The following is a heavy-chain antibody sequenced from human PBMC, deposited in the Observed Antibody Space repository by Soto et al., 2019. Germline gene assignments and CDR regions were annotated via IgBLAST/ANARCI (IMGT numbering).Heavy chain of an antibody. V-gene: IGHV1-24*01. CDR3: ATVRAVAGRRAFDY. CDR2: FDPEDGET. J-gene: IGHJ4*02. CDR1: GYTLTELS. Sequence: ASVKVSCKVSGYTLTELSMHWVRQAPGKGLEWMGGFDPEDGETIYAQKFQGRVTMTEDTSTDTAYMELSSLRSEDTAVYYCATVRAVAGRRAFDYWGQGTLVTLSS. D-gene: IGHD6-19*01.